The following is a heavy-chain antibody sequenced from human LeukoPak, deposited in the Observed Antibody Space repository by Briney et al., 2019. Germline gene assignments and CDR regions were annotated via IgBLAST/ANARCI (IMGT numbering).Heavy chain of an antibody. D-gene: IGHD3-22*01. CDR2: ISGSGGST. J-gene: IGHJ3*02. CDR1: GFTFSAFA. CDR3: AREAMIVVVSNDAFDI. Sequence: QAGASLRLSCAASGFTFSAFALSWVRQAPGKGLEWVSAISGSGGSTDSADSVKGRFTISRDNAKNSLYLQMNSLRAEDTAVYYCAREAMIVVVSNDAFDIWGQGTMVTVSS. V-gene: IGHV3-23*01.